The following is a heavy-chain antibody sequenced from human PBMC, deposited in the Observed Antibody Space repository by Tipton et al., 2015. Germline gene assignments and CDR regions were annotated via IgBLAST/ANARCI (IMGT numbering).Heavy chain of an antibody. CDR1: GFTLLTHE. D-gene: IGHD6-13*01. CDR3: TRGGLKQQREDVFDV. CDR2: LSTLGDTI. V-gene: IGHV3-48*03. Sequence: LRLSCAASGFTLLTHEMTWVRQAPGKGLEWISYLSTLGDTIYYADSVRGRFTISRDDATNSLFLQMNSLRAEDTAVYYCTRGGLKQQREDVFDVWGRGTRLTVSS. J-gene: IGHJ3*01.